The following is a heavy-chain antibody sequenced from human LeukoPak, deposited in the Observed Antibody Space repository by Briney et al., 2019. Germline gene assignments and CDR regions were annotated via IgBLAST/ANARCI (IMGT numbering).Heavy chain of an antibody. CDR3: VRGQSLWALDI. V-gene: IGHV3-74*01. Sequence: GGSLRLSCAASGFTFSNYWMHWVRQAPGKGLMWVSRIKGDGIDTIGADFVKGRFTTSRDNAKNTLYLQMNSLRAEDTATYYCVRGQSLWALDIWGQGTTVTVSS. J-gene: IGHJ3*02. D-gene: IGHD1-26*01. CDR2: IKGDGIDT. CDR1: GFTFSNYW.